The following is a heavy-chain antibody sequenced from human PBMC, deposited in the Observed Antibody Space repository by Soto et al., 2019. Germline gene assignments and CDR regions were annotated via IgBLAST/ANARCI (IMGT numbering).Heavy chain of an antibody. D-gene: IGHD4-17*01. Sequence: QVQLVQSGAEVKKPGASVKVSCKVSGYTLTELSMHWVRQAPGKGLEWMGGFDPEDGETIYAQKFQGRVTMTEDTSTDTAYMELSSLRSEDTAVYYCATHLPHDYGDYYYCYMDVWGKGTTVTVSS. CDR2: FDPEDGET. V-gene: IGHV1-24*01. CDR3: ATHLPHDYGDYYYCYMDV. J-gene: IGHJ6*03. CDR1: GYTLTELS.